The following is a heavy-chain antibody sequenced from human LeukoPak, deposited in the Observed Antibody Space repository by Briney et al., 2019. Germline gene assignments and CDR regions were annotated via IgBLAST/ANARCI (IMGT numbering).Heavy chain of an antibody. J-gene: IGHJ4*02. CDR3: ARGDDWYYFDY. Sequence: SETLSLTCTVSGGSISSYYWSWIRQPPGKGLEWIGYIYYSGSTNYNPSLKSRVTISVDTSKNQFSLKLSSVTAADTAVYYCARGDDWYYFDYWGQGALVTVSS. D-gene: IGHD3-9*01. V-gene: IGHV4-59*01. CDR2: IYYSGST. CDR1: GGSISSYY.